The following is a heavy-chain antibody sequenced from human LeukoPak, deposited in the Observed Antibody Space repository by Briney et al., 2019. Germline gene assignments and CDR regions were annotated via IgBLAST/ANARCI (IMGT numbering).Heavy chain of an antibody. CDR2: ISSSSSYI. D-gene: IGHD1-26*01. Sequence: PGGSLRLSCAASGFTFSSYSMNWVRQAPGKGLEWVSSISSSSSYIYYADSVKGRFTISRDNAKNSLYLQMNSLRAEDTAVYYCARDGSHLGATVDYWGQGTLVTVSS. V-gene: IGHV3-21*01. CDR1: GFTFSSYS. CDR3: ARDGSHLGATVDY. J-gene: IGHJ4*02.